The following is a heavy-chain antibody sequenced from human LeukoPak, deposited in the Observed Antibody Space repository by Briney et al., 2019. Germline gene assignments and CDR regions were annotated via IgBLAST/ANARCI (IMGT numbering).Heavy chain of an antibody. V-gene: IGHV1-69*05. D-gene: IGHD2-2*01. Sequence: ASVKVSCKASGDTFSTNVISGVRQAPGQGLEWRGGLIPRFGTAHYAQKLQGRVTITTDESTSTAYLVLSSLRSDDTAVYSCARGGGPYARTGFFAGPYDYWGQGILVSVSS. CDR1: GDTFSTNV. CDR2: LIPRFGTA. J-gene: IGHJ4*02. CDR3: ARGGGPYARTGFFAGPYDY.